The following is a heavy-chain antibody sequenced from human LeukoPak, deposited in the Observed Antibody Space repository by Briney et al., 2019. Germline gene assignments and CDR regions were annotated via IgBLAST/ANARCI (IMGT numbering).Heavy chain of an antibody. CDR2: IIPIFGTA. Sequence: ASVKVSCKASGGTFSSYAISWVRQAPGQGLEWMGGIIPIFGTANYAQKFQGRVTITADESTSTAYMELSSLRSEDTAVYYCARARYYGLPGYNWFDPWGQGTLVTVSS. D-gene: IGHD3-10*01. V-gene: IGHV1-69*13. CDR3: ARARYYGLPGYNWFDP. CDR1: GGTFSSYA. J-gene: IGHJ5*02.